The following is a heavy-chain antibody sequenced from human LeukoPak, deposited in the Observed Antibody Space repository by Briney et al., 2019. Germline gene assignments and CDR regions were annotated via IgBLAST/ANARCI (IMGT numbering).Heavy chain of an antibody. D-gene: IGHD1-1*01. J-gene: IGHJ4*02. CDR2: IMLDGSKK. CDR1: GFTFSSYW. V-gene: IGHV3-7*01. Sequence: PGGSLRLSCAASGFTFSSYWMSWVRQPPGRGLEWVADIMLDGSKKYYRDSVKGRFTISRDNAKNSLYLQMNSLRADDTAVYYCERGKVGFDYWGQGTLVTVSS. CDR3: ERGKVGFDY.